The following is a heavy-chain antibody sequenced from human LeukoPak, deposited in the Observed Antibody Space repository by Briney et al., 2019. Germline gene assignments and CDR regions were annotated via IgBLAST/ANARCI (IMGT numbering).Heavy chain of an antibody. D-gene: IGHD5-12*01. V-gene: IGHV1-69*01. CDR3: ARASVGRGHSGYDYQGYYFDY. CDR2: IIPIFGTA. CDR1: GGTFSSYA. Sequence: ASVKVSCKASGGTFSSYAISWVRQAPGQGLEWMGGIIPIFGTANYAQKLQGRVTITADESTSTAYMELSSLRSEDTAVYYCARASVGRGHSGYDYQGYYFDYWGQGTLVTVSS. J-gene: IGHJ4*02.